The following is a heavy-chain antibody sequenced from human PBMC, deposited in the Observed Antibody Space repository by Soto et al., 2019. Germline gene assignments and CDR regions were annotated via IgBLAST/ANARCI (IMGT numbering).Heavy chain of an antibody. Sequence: QVQMQESGPGLVKPSQTLSLTCTVSGGSISSGDYYWSWIRQPTGKGLEWIGYIHYSGSTYYNPSPNSRVTSFVDKSKNHFTLELSTLTVGQTAVYYCAREEVTMIVAANEDILGQGTMVNVSS. CDR2: IHYSGST. CDR1: GGSISSGDYY. J-gene: IGHJ3*02. V-gene: IGHV4-30-4*01. D-gene: IGHD3-22*01. CDR3: AREEVTMIVAANEDI.